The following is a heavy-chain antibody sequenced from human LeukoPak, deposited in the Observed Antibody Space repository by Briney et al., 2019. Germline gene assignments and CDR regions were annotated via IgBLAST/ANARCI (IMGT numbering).Heavy chain of an antibody. V-gene: IGHV7-4-1*02. Sequence: GASVKVSCKASGYTSTSYYMHWVRQAPGQGLEWMGWINTDTGNPTYAQGFTGRFVFSLDTSVSTAYLQISSLKAEDTAVYYCARGTYGGNSGDTFDIWGQGTMVTVSS. J-gene: IGHJ3*02. D-gene: IGHD4-23*01. CDR1: GYTSTSYY. CDR2: INTDTGNP. CDR3: ARGTYGGNSGDTFDI.